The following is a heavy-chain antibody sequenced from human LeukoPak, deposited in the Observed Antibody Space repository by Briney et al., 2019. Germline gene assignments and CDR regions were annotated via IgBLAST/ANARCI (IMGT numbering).Heavy chain of an antibody. CDR3: AREDIVVVPAAPTTYYMDV. D-gene: IGHD2-2*01. CDR2: ISAYNGNT. V-gene: IGHV1-18*01. J-gene: IGHJ6*03. Sequence: ASVTVSCKASGYTFTSYGISWVRQAPGQGLEWMGWISAYNGNTNYAQKLQGRVTMTTDTSTSTAYMELRSLRSDDTAVYYCAREDIVVVPAAPTTYYMDVWGKGTTVTVSS. CDR1: GYTFTSYG.